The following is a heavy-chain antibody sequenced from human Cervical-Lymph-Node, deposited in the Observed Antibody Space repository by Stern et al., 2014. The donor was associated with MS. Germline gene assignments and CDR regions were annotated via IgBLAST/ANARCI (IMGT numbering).Heavy chain of an antibody. CDR2: ISYDGSDK. V-gene: IGHV3-30*01. Sequence: VQLEESGGGVVQPGRSLRLSCAASGFTFRYHAMHWARPAPGKGLEWVALISYDGSDKNDADSVKGRFTISRDNSRNTLYLQMNSLRVDDTAVYYCARGGAVTTSDYYLDYWGQGILVTVSS. CDR3: ARGGAVTTSDYYLDY. CDR1: GFTFRYHA. D-gene: IGHD4-17*01. J-gene: IGHJ4*02.